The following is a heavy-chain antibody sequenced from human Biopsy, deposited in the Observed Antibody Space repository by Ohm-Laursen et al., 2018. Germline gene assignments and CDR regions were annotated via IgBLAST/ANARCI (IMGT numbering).Heavy chain of an antibody. J-gene: IGHJ5*02. D-gene: IGHD3-22*01. CDR2: IFYRGST. V-gene: IGHV4-39*01. CDR1: GGSISNNNYY. Sequence: SQTLSLTCTVSGGSISNNNYYWGWIRQPPGKGLEWIRSIFYRGSTHYKPSLKSRVNMSVDTSKNQFSLKLNSVTAVDTAVYYCARDYDTSGYYYVSWGQGTLVTVSS. CDR3: ARDYDTSGYYYVS.